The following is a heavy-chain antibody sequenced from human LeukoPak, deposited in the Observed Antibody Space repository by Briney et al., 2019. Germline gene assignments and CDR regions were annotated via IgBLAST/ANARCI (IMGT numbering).Heavy chain of an antibody. CDR1: GYTFMTYN. Sequence: ASVKVSCKASGYTFMTYNINWVRQATGQGLEWMGWMNPNSGDTGYARKFQGRVTMTRNTAISTAYMELSSLRSEDTAVYYCARGLSLDKSHVDYWGQGTLVTVSS. V-gene: IGHV1-8*01. D-gene: IGHD2/OR15-2a*01. CDR2: MNPNSGDT. CDR3: ARGLSLDKSHVDY. J-gene: IGHJ4*02.